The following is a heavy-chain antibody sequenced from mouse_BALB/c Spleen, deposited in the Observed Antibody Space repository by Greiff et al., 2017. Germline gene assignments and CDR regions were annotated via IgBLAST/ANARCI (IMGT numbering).Heavy chain of an antibody. D-gene: IGHD1-1*01. CDR1: GYTFTSYW. CDR3: ARRDYYGTPFAY. V-gene: IGHV1-87*01. Sequence: QVQLKQSGAELARPGASVKLSCKASGYTFTSYWMQWVKQRPGQGLEWIGAIYPGDGDTRYTQKFKGKATLTADKSSSTAYMQLSSLASEDSAVYYCARRDYYGTPFAYWGQGTLVTVSA. J-gene: IGHJ3*01. CDR2: IYPGDGDT.